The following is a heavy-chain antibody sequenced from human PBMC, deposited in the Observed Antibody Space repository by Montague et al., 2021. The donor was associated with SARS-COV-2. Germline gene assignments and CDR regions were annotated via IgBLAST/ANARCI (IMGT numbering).Heavy chain of an antibody. CDR1: GGSISSGGYY. V-gene: IGHV4-31*03. CDR2: IYYSGST. CDR3: ARAFVVVIAIDAFDI. D-gene: IGHD2-21*01. J-gene: IGHJ3*02. Sequence: TLSLTCTVSGGSISSGGYYWSWIRQHPGKGLEWIGYIYYSGSTYYNPSLKSRVTISVDTSKNQSSLKLSSVTAADTAVYYCARAFVVVIAIDAFDIWGQGTMVTVSS.